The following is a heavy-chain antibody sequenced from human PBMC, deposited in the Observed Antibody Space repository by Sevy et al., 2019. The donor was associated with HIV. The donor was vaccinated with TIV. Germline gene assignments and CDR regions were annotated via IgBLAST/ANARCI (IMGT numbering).Heavy chain of an antibody. D-gene: IGHD6-13*01. V-gene: IGHV4-61*01. CDR3: VRDRIAAAGGYFDN. Sequence: SETLSLTCTVSGGSLSSGSYYWSWIRQPPGKGLEWIGYISYIGSTNYHPSLKSRVTISVDTSKNQLSLRLTSVTAADTAGYYCVRDRIAAAGGYFDNWGQGTLVTVSS. CDR2: ISYIGST. J-gene: IGHJ4*02. CDR1: GGSLSSGSYY.